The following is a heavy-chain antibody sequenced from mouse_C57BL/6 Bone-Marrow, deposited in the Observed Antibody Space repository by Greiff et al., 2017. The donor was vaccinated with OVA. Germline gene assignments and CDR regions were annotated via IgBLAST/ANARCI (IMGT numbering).Heavy chain of an antibody. CDR1: GYTFTDHT. CDR3: ARDWAGGYFDY. Sequence: QVQLQQSDAELVKPGASVKISCKVSGYTFTDHTIHWMKQRPEQGLEWIGYIYPRDGSTKYNEQFKGKATLTANKSSRTAYMKLNSLTSEDEAVYVCARDWAGGYFDYWGQGTTLTVSA. J-gene: IGHJ2*01. D-gene: IGHD4-1*01. CDR2: IYPRDGST. V-gene: IGHV1-78*01.